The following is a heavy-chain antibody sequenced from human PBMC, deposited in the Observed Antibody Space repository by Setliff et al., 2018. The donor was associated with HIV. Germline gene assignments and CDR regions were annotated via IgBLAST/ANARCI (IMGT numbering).Heavy chain of an antibody. CDR2: IYHSGST. D-gene: IGHD6-19*01. CDR3: ARGVYSSGWYLLTRLDP. CDR1: GGSISSHY. J-gene: IGHJ5*02. V-gene: IGHV4-59*11. Sequence: SETLSLTCTVSGGSISSHYWSWIRQPPGKGLEWIGEIYHSGSTNYNPSLKSRVTISVDTSKNQFSLKLSSVTAADTAVYYCARGVYSSGWYLLTRLDPWGQGVLVTVSS.